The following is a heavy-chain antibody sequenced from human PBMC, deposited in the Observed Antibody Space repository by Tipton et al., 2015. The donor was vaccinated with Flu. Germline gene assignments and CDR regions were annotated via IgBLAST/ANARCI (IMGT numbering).Heavy chain of an antibody. J-gene: IGHJ4*02. CDR1: GFTFGSYG. Sequence: SLRLSCIASGFTFGSYGMHWVRQAPGKGLEWVAFMWFDGSNKHYADSVKGRFTISRDNSKNTLFLQMNSLRAEDTAVYYCAREVEEYYFDYWGQGTLVTVSS. V-gene: IGHV3-33*01. D-gene: IGHD3-16*01. CDR2: MWFDGSNK. CDR3: AREVEEYYFDY.